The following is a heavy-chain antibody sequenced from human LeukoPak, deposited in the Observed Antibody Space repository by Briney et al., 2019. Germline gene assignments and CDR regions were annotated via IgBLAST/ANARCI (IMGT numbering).Heavy chain of an antibody. CDR3: TTDRKGRTIFGVVITTQYYFDY. CDR1: GFTFSNAW. CDR2: IKSKTDGGTT. D-gene: IGHD3-3*01. V-gene: IGHV3-15*01. J-gene: IGHJ4*02. Sequence: GGSLRPSCAASGFTFSNAWMSWVRQAPGKGLEWVGRIKSKTDGGTTDYAAPVKGRFTISRDDSKNTLYLQMNSLKTEDTAVYYCTTDRKGRTIFGVVITTQYYFDYWGQGTLVTVSS.